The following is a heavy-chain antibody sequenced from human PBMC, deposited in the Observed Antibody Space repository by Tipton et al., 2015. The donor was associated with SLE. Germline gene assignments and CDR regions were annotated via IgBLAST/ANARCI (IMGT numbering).Heavy chain of an antibody. J-gene: IGHJ4*02. CDR3: ARHQGRYSGSYYGDYFDY. V-gene: IGHV4-4*08. CDR1: GGSISSHY. CDR2: IYTSGST. Sequence: TLSLTCTVSGGSISSHYWSWIRQPPGKGLEWIGYIYTSGSTYYNPSLKSRVTISVDTSKNQFSLKLSSVTAADTAVYYCARHQGRYSGSYYGDYFDYWGQGTLVTVSS. D-gene: IGHD1-26*01.